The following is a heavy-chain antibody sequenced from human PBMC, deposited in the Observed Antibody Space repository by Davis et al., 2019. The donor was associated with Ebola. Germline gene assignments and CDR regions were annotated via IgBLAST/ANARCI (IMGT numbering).Heavy chain of an antibody. D-gene: IGHD3-10*01. CDR2: IWYDGSNK. Sequence: PGGSLRLSCAASGFTFSSYGMHWVRQAPGKGLEWVAVIWYDGSNKYYADSVKGRFTISRDNSKNTLYLQMNSLRAEDTAVYYCARELSGDVLLWFGEFPYDAFDIWGQGTMVTVSS. J-gene: IGHJ3*02. CDR3: ARELSGDVLLWFGEFPYDAFDI. CDR1: GFTFSSYG. V-gene: IGHV3-33*01.